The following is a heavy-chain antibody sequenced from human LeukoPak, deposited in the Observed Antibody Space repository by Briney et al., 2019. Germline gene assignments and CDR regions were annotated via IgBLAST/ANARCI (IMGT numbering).Heavy chain of an antibody. CDR3: ARSMLCDIVVVPAAHGDY. V-gene: IGHV3-20*04. D-gene: IGHD2-2*01. J-gene: IGHJ4*02. Sequence: GGSLRLSCAASGFTFDDYGMSWVRQAPGKGLEWVSGINWNGGSTGYADSVKGRFTISRDNAKNSLYLQMNSLRAEDTALYYCARSMLCDIVVVPAAHGDYWGQGTLVTVSS. CDR2: INWNGGST. CDR1: GFTFDDYG.